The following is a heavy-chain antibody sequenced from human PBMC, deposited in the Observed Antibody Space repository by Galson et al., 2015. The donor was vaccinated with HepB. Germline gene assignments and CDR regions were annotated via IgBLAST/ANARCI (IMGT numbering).Heavy chain of an antibody. CDR2: ISHDGSNR. J-gene: IGHJ3*02. Sequence: SLRLSCAASGFTFSSYAMYWVRQAPGKGLEWVTVISHDGSNRYYADSVKGRFTISRDNPKNTLYLQMNSLRAEDTAVYYCAKSYSSACPRCGHAFDIWGQGTMVTVSS. CDR3: AKSYSSACPRCGHAFDI. CDR1: GFTFSSYA. D-gene: IGHD6-19*01. V-gene: IGHV3-30*18.